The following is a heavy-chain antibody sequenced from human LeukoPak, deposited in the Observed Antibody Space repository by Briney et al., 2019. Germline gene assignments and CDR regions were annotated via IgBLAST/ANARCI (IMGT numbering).Heavy chain of an antibody. CDR1: GYTFTSYG. J-gene: IGHJ4*02. D-gene: IGHD4-17*01. CDR3: ASHDYGDYLFDY. V-gene: IGHV1-69*13. Sequence: GASVKVSCKASGYTFTSYGISWVRQAPRQGLEWMGGIIPIFGTANYAQKFQGRVTITADESTSTAYMELSSLRSEDTAVYYCASHDYGDYLFDYWGQGTLVTVSS. CDR2: IIPIFGTA.